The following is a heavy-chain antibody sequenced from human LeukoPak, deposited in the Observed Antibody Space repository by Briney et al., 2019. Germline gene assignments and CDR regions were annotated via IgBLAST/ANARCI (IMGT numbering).Heavy chain of an antibody. D-gene: IGHD3-22*01. CDR2: ISGSGGST. CDR1: GFTFSSYA. J-gene: IGHJ4*02. Sequence: GGSLRLSCAASGFTFSSYAMSWVRQAPGKGLEWVSAISGSGGSTYYADSVKGRFTISRDNSKNTLYLQMNSLRAEGTAVYYCAKANDYYDSSGYDYWGQGTLVTVSS. CDR3: AKANDYYDSSGYDY. V-gene: IGHV3-23*01.